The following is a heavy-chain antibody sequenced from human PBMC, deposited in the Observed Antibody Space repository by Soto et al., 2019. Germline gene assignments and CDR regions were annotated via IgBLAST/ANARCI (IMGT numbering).Heavy chain of an antibody. V-gene: IGHV1-69*01. D-gene: IGHD3-3*01. CDR2: FIPVYRTL. J-gene: IGHJ4*02. Sequence: QVLLVQSGAEVKKPGSSVKISCKASGGSFGNSAINWVRQTPGQGLEWLGGFIPVYRTLNYAQKFQGRVTIPADESTGYTYMTLSSLASNDTAVYYCATGVIWIGYFTVDSWGQGTRVTVSS. CDR1: GGSFGNSA. CDR3: ATGVIWIGYFTVDS.